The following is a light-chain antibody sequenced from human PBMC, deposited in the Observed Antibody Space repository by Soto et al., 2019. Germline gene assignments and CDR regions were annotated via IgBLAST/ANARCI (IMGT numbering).Light chain of an antibody. CDR2: DAS. V-gene: IGKV3-11*01. Sequence: EMVMTQSPATLSVSPGDSATLSCRASQSISNSLAWYQQKPGQAPRLLIYDASNRATGIPARFTGSGSGTDFTLTISSLEPEDFVVYYCQQRSDWPLSFGGGTKVDI. CDR3: QQRSDWPLS. CDR1: QSISNS. J-gene: IGKJ4*01.